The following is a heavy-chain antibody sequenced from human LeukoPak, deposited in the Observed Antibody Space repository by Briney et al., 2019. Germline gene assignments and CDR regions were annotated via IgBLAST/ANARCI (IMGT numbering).Heavy chain of an antibody. D-gene: IGHD2-15*01. CDR2: ISGIGGST. J-gene: IGHJ6*03. V-gene: IGHV3-23*01. CDR3: AKGEDRLVNYMDV. CDR1: GFTFSSYA. Sequence: GGPLRLSCAASGFTFSSYAMSWVRQAPGKGLEWVSGISGIGGSTYYADSVKGRFTISRDNSKNTLYLQMNSLRAEDTAVYYCAKGEDRLVNYMDVWGKGTTVTVSS.